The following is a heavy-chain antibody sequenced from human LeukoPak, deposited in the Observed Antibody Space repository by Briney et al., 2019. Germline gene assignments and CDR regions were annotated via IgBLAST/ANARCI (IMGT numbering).Heavy chain of an antibody. D-gene: IGHD1-26*01. V-gene: IGHV3-23*01. J-gene: IGHJ4*02. CDR3: AKERVQWQARTTLDY. Sequence: GGSLRLSCAASGFTFSSYAMSWVRQAPGKGLEWVSAISGSGGSTYYADSVKGRFTISRDNSKNTLYLQMNSLRAEDTALYYCAKERVQWQARTTLDYWGQGTLVTVSS. CDR1: GFTFSSYA. CDR2: ISGSGGST.